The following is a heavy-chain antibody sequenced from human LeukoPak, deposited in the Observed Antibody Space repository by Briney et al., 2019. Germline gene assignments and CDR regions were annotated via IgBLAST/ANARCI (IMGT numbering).Heavy chain of an antibody. J-gene: IGHJ3*02. D-gene: IGHD3-22*01. CDR1: GASISSYY. Sequence: SETLSLTCSISGASISSYYWSWIRQPPGKGLEWIGYVYYSGTTNYNPSLKSRASISVDTSKNQFSLKLTTVTAADTAVYYCARVFGSGLGAFDIWGQGTMVTVSS. CDR2: VYYSGTT. CDR3: ARVFGSGLGAFDI. V-gene: IGHV4-59*01.